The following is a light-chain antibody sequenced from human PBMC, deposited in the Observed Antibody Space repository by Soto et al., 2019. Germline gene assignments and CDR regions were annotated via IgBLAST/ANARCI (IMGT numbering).Light chain of an antibody. CDR2: DVN. CDR1: SSDIGAYNF. J-gene: IGLJ2*01. CDR3: TSWTTSTTMI. V-gene: IGLV2-14*03. Sequence: QSALTQPASVSGFPGQASTISCTGTSSDIGAYNFVSCYEQHPGKAPKLMLYDVNIRPSGVSNRFSGAKSGNTASLTISGLQAEDEADYYCTSWTTSTTMIFGGGTKVTVL.